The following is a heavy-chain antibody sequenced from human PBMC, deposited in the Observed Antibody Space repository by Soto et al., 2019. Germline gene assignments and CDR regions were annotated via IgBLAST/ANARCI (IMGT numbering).Heavy chain of an antibody. CDR3: ARHKGGYYSGVAV. D-gene: IGHD3-16*01. Sequence: QLQLQESGPGLVKPSETLSLTCTVSGGSISSNSYYWAWIRQPPGKGLEWIGNIYYSGTTYYNPSLKSRVTISVATSKNPCSLKLSSVTAAATAVYYCARHKGGYYSGVAVWGQGTTVTVSS. CDR2: IYYSGTT. CDR1: GGSISSNSYY. J-gene: IGHJ6*02. V-gene: IGHV4-39*01.